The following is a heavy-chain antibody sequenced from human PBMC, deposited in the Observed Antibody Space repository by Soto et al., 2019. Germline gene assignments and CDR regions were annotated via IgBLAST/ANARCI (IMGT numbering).Heavy chain of an antibody. J-gene: IGHJ5*02. CDR2: ISAYNGNT. D-gene: IGHD1-26*01. Sequence: ASVKVSCKASGYTFTNYHITWVRQAPGQGLEWMGRISAYNGNTNYAQKLQGRVTMTTDTSTSTAYMELRSLRSDDTAVYYCARVVGALGHWFDPWGQGTLVTVSS. CDR3: ARVVGALGHWFDP. CDR1: GYTFTNYH. V-gene: IGHV1-18*01.